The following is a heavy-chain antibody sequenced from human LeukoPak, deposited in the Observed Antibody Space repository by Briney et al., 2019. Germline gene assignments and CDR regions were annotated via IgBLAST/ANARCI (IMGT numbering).Heavy chain of an antibody. J-gene: IGHJ3*02. V-gene: IGHV1-18*01. CDR2: ISTRDGRT. D-gene: IGHD3-16*01. CDR3: ARDYYDIIGSEYDTFAI. Sequence: ASVKVSFKAYGYTFTSYVISWVRQPPGQGLEWMGWISTRDGRTHYAQNVQGRVTMTTDTSTSTVYMELTRLTSDDTAMYYCARDYYDIIGSEYDTFAIWGQGTMVTVSS. CDR1: GYTFTSYV.